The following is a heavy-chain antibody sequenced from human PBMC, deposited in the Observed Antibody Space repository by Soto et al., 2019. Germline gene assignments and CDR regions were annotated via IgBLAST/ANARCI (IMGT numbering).Heavy chain of an antibody. CDR3: ARGLSSGWFDY. V-gene: IGHV3-21*01. CDR1: GFTFSNYS. Sequence: EVQLVESGGGLVKPGGSLRVSCAASGFTFSNYSMNWVRQAPGRGLEWVSSISSTSKYIYYADSVKSRFTISRDNAKKSPYLPMNSLRAEDTAVYYCARGLSSGWFDYWGQGTLVTVAA. CDR2: ISSTSKYI. D-gene: IGHD6-19*01. J-gene: IGHJ5*01.